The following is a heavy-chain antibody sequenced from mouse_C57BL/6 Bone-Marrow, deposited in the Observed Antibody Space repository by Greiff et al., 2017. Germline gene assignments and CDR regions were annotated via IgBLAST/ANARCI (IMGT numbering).Heavy chain of an antibody. CDR2: IDPETGGT. V-gene: IGHV1-15*01. CDR1: GYTFTDYE. D-gene: IGHD4-1*01. CDR3: TREEDWDGPRYFDY. Sequence: VKLMESGAELVRPGASVTLSCKASGYTFTDYEMHWVKQTPVHGLEWIGAIDPETGGTAYNQKFKGKAILTADKSSSPAYMELRSLTSEDSAVYYCTREEDWDGPRYFDYWGQGTTLTVSS. J-gene: IGHJ2*01.